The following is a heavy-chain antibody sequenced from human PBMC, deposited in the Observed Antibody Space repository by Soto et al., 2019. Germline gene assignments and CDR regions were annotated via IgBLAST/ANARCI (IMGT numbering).Heavy chain of an antibody. CDR2: ISYDGSNK. CDR3: ARDRIAVAGLGVYFDY. D-gene: IGHD6-19*01. J-gene: IGHJ4*02. V-gene: IGHV3-30-3*01. Sequence: GGSLRLSCAASGFTFSSYAMHWVRQAPGKGLEWVAVISYDGSNKYYADSVKGRFTISRDNSKNTLYLQMNSLRAEDTAVYYCARDRIAVAGLGVYFDYWGQGTLVTVSS. CDR1: GFTFSSYA.